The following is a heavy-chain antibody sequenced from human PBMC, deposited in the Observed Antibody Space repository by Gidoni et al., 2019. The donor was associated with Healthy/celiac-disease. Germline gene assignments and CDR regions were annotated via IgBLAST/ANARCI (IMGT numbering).Heavy chain of an antibody. Sequence: EVQLVESGGGLVKPGGSLSLSCAASGFTSSTALMSWVRQAPGKGLGWVGRIKSKTDGGTTDYAAPVKGRFTISRDDSKNTLYLQMNSLKTEDTAVYYCTTDPPYSGSYVACDWGQGTLVTVSS. CDR2: IKSKTDGGTT. J-gene: IGHJ4*02. D-gene: IGHD1-26*01. V-gene: IGHV3-15*01. CDR3: TTDPPYSGSYVACD. CDR1: GFTSSTAL.